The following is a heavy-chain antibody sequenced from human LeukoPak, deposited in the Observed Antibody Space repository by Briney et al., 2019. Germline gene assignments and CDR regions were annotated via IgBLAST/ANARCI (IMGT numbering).Heavy chain of an antibody. CDR1: GFTFSWYW. CDR3: ARIGYGSSSIDY. V-gene: IGHV3-7*01. Sequence: GVSLRLSCAASGFTFSWYWMSWVRQAPGKGLEWVANIKEDGSIKYYVDSVKGRLTISRDNAKSSVYLQVNSLRAEDTALYYCARIGYGSSSIDYWGQGTLVTVSS. CDR2: IKEDGSIK. J-gene: IGHJ4*02. D-gene: IGHD6-13*01.